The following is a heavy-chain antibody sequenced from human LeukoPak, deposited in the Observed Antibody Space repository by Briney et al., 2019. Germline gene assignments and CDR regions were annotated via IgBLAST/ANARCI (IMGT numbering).Heavy chain of an antibody. V-gene: IGHV1-46*01. Sequence: ASVKVSCKASGYTFTSYYMHWVRQAPGQGLEWMGIINPSGGSTSYAQKFQGRVTMTRDTSTSTVYMELSSLRSEDTAVYYCARVAGMTSGSYYANDYWGQGTLVTVSS. CDR3: ARVAGMTSGSYYANDY. CDR2: INPSGGST. CDR1: GYTFTSYY. D-gene: IGHD1-26*01. J-gene: IGHJ4*02.